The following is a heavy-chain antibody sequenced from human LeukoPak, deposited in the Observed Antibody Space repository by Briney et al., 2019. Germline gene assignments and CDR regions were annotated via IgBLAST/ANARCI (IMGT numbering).Heavy chain of an antibody. D-gene: IGHD1-26*01. CDR3: ARARGSYYPWHSQGGDDDY. Sequence: SETLSLTCTVSGYSISSGYYWGWIRQPPGKGLEWIGSIYHSGRTYNNPSLKSRVTISVDTSKNQFSLKLSSVTAADTAVYYCARARGSYYPWHSQGGDDDYWGQGTLVTVSS. CDR1: GYSISSGYY. J-gene: IGHJ4*02. V-gene: IGHV4-38-2*02. CDR2: IYHSGRT.